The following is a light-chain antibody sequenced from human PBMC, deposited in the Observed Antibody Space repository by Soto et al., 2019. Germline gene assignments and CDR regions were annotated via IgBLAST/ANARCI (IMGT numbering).Light chain of an antibody. CDR2: WAS. Sequence: DIVMTQSPDSPAVSLGERATINCKSSQSVLYSSNNKNYLAWYQQKPGQPPKLLIYWASTRESGVPDRFSGSGSGTDFTLTISSLQAEDVAVYYCQQYYSTLTFGGGTKVDI. J-gene: IGKJ4*01. CDR1: QSVLYSSNNKNY. V-gene: IGKV4-1*01. CDR3: QQYYSTLT.